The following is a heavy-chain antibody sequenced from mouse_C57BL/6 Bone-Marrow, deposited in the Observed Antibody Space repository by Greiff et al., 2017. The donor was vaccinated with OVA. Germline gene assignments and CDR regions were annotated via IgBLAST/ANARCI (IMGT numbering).Heavy chain of an antibody. CDR1: GFSLTSYG. Sequence: VHLVESGPGLVQPSQSLSITCTVSGFSLTSYGVHWVRQSPGKGLEWLGVIWSGGSTDYNAAFISRLSISKDNSKSHVFFKMNSLQADDTAIYYCARNPLYGYGGGYYAMDDWGQGTAVTVSS. CDR3: ARNPLYGYGGGYYAMDD. J-gene: IGHJ4*01. CDR2: IWSGGST. D-gene: IGHD2-2*01. V-gene: IGHV2-2*01.